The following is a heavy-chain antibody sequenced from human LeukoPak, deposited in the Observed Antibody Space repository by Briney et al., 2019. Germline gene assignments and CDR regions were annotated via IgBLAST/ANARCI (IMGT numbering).Heavy chain of an antibody. D-gene: IGHD6-19*01. CDR3: ANLAVAGTGFDY. J-gene: IGHJ4*02. CDR2: ISYDGSNK. V-gene: IGHV3-30*18. Sequence: PGGSLRLSCAASGFTFSSYGMHWVRQAPGKGLEWVAVISYDGSNKYYADSVKGRFTISRDNSKNTLYLQMNSLRAEDTAVYYCANLAVAGTGFDYWDQGTLVTVSS. CDR1: GFTFSSYG.